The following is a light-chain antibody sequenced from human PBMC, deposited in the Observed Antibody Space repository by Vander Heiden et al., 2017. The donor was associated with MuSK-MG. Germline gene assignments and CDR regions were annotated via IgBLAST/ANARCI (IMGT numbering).Light chain of an antibody. CDR1: QDISNY. CDR2: DAS. CDR3: QQYENLPRT. Sequence: DIQLTQSPSSLSASVGDRVTITCQASQDISNYLNWYQQKPGNAPKLLIYDASNWETGVPARFSGSGSGTELTVTISSLQPEDIATYYCQQYENLPRTFGPGTKVEIK. V-gene: IGKV1-33*01. J-gene: IGKJ1*01.